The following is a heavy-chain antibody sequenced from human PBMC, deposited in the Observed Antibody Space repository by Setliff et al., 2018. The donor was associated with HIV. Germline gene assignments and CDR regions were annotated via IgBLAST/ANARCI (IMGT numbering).Heavy chain of an antibody. J-gene: IGHJ3*02. D-gene: IGHD5-18*01. V-gene: IGHV4-39*01. CDR3: ARRQQLWLLYAFDI. Sequence: NPSETLSLTCTVSGGSISSSSYHWGWIRQPPGKGLEWIGSIYYSGSTYYNPSLKSRVTISVDTSKNQFSLKLSSVTAADTAVYYCARRQQLWLLYAFDIWGQVTMVTVSS. CDR2: IYYSGST. CDR1: GGSISSSSYH.